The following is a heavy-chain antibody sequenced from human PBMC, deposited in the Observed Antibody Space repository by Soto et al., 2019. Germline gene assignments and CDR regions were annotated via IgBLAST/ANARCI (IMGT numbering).Heavy chain of an antibody. CDR3: VTASVSYCTNGVCSEQYYFDY. V-gene: IGHV1-69*13. Sequence: SVKVSCKASGGTFSSYAISWVRQAHGQGLEWMGGIIPIFGTANYAQKFQGRVTITADASTNTAYMELSSLRSEDTAVYYCVTASVSYCTNGVCSEQYYFDYWAREPWSPSPQ. CDR2: IIPIFGTA. J-gene: IGHJ4*02. D-gene: IGHD2-8*01. CDR1: GGTFSSYA.